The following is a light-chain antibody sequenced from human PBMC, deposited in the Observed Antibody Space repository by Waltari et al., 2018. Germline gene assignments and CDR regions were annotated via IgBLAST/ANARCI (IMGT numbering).Light chain of an antibody. CDR1: GSNIGAGYD. Sequence: QSVLTQPPSVSGAPEQGVTISCTGGGSNIGAGYDVPRYQQFPGTAPKLLIFTNTNRPSGVPDRFSGSRSGASASLAITGLQAEDEGYYYCQSFDTNLSVIFGGGTKLTVL. J-gene: IGLJ2*01. V-gene: IGLV1-40*01. CDR2: TNT. CDR3: QSFDTNLSVI.